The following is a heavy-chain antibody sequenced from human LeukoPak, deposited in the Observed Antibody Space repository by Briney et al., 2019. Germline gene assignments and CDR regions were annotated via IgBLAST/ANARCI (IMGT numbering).Heavy chain of an antibody. Sequence: PSETLSLTCTVSGASISSYYWSWIRKPPGKGLEWIGYIYYSGSTNYNPSLKSRVTISVDTSKNQFSLKLSSVTAADTAVYYCASTAADYCDYDESLWGPFDYWGQGTLVTASS. J-gene: IGHJ4*02. CDR3: ASTAADYCDYDESLWGPFDY. D-gene: IGHD4-17*01. CDR2: IYYSGST. CDR1: GASISSYY. V-gene: IGHV4-59*01.